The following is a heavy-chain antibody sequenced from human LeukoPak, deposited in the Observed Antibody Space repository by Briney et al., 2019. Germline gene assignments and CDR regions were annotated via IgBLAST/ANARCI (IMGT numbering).Heavy chain of an antibody. Sequence: GGSLRLSCAASGLTLSSFWMSWVRQTPGKGLEWVSAISGSGGSTYYADSVKGRFTISRDNSGNTLYLQMNSLRAEDTAVYFCAKGGLGATKFRPLDYWGQGTLATVSS. D-gene: IGHD1-26*01. CDR3: AKGGLGATKFRPLDY. V-gene: IGHV3-23*01. CDR1: GLTLSSFW. J-gene: IGHJ4*02. CDR2: ISGSGGST.